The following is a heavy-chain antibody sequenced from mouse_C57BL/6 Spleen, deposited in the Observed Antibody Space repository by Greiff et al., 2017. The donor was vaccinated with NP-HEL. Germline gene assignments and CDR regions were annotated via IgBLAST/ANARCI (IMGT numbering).Heavy chain of an antibody. J-gene: IGHJ1*03. V-gene: IGHV5-16*01. CDR2: INYDGSST. D-gene: IGHD2-5*01. CDR3: AREHSNLDV. CDR1: GFTFSDYY. Sequence: EVMLVESEGGLVQPGSSMKLSCTASGFTFSDYYMAWVRQVPEKGLEWVANINYDGSSTYYLASLKSRFIISRDNAKNMLYRQMSSLKSEDTATYYCAREHSNLDVWGTGTTVTVSS.